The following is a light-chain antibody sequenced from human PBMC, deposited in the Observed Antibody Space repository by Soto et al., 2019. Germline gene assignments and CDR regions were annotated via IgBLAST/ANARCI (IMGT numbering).Light chain of an antibody. V-gene: IGKV4-1*01. CDR3: QQYYRPPYT. J-gene: IGKJ2*01. CDR1: QTVLYSSNNMNY. Sequence: DIVMTQSPDSLAVSLGERATINCKSSQTVLYSSNNMNYLAWYQQKSGQPPKVLIYWASTREAVVPDRFSCSASGTDFPLTVNGLQAEDVAVYYCQQYYRPPYTFGQGTKLEIK. CDR2: WAS.